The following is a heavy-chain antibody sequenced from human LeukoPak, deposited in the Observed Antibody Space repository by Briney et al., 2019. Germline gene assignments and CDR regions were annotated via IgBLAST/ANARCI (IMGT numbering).Heavy chain of an antibody. J-gene: IGHJ4*02. D-gene: IGHD6-25*01. CDR2: IYYSGST. V-gene: IGHV4-59*01. CDR3: ATSLYSGSLFRY. Sequence: SETLSLTCTVSGGSISSYYWSWIRQPPGKGLEWIGYIYYSGSTNYNPSLKSRVTMSVDTSKNQFSLKLSSVTAADTAVYYCATSLYSGSLFRYWGQGTLVTVSS. CDR1: GGSISSYY.